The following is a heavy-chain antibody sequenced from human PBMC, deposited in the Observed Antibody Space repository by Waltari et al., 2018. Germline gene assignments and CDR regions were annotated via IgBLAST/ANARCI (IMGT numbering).Heavy chain of an antibody. CDR1: DGSLSGYF. D-gene: IGHD6-19*01. Sequence: QVQLQQWGAGLLKPSETLSLTCPVYDGSLSGYFWSCFRQPPGKGLEWIGEISHGGSTNYNPSLKSRVTISVDTSKDQFSLKVNSMTAADTAVYYCARWAPSHCSSGTCSEYYFDSWGQGTLVTVSS. V-gene: IGHV4-34*01. CDR3: ARWAPSHCSSGTCSEYYFDS. CDR2: ISHGGST. J-gene: IGHJ4*02.